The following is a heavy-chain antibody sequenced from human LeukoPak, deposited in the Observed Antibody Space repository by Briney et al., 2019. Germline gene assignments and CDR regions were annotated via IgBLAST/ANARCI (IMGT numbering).Heavy chain of an antibody. Sequence: GGSLRLSCAASGFTFNNYAMHWVRQAPGKGLEWVTIMSSNGNSRFYANSVRGRFTVSRDSSNNTLYLQMNGLSAKDTAAYYCARGTAYYYGVDVWGQGTTVIVSS. D-gene: IGHD5-18*01. CDR2: MSSNGNSR. CDR1: GFTFNNYA. CDR3: ARGTAYYYGVDV. V-gene: IGHV3-30*01. J-gene: IGHJ6*02.